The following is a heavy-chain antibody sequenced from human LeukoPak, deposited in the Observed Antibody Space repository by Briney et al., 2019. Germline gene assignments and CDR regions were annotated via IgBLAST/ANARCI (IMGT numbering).Heavy chain of an antibody. J-gene: IGHJ4*02. Sequence: SETLSLTSTVSGGSISSDYWSWIRQPPGKGLGWIWYIYYSGSTNYNPSLKSRSTISVDTSKNQFSLKLSSVTAADTAVYYCARANPYYYGSGSYYYWGQGTLVTVSS. D-gene: IGHD3-10*01. CDR1: GGSISSDY. CDR2: IYYSGST. CDR3: ARANPYYYGSGSYYY. V-gene: IGHV4-59*12.